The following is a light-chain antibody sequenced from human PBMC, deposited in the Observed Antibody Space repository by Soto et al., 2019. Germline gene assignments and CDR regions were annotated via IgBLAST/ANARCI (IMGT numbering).Light chain of an antibody. J-gene: IGKJ1*01. CDR1: QSVSSY. CDR2: DAS. Sequence: EIVLTQSPATLSLSPGERVTLSCRASQSVSSYVAWYQQKPGQAPRLLIYDASNRATVIPARFSGSGSGTDFTLTISSLEPEDFAVYYCQQRTNWPWTFGQGTKVEIK. CDR3: QQRTNWPWT. V-gene: IGKV3-11*01.